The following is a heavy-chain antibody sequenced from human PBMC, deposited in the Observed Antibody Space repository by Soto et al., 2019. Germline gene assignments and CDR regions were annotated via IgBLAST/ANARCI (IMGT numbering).Heavy chain of an antibody. Sequence: SETLSLTRTVSGGSVSSGSYYWSWIRQPPGKGLEWIGYIYYSGSTNYNPSLKSRVTISVDTSKNQFSLKLSSVTAADTAVYYCAREFIVGAKYVDYWGQGTLVTVS. D-gene: IGHD1-26*01. J-gene: IGHJ4*02. CDR1: GGSVSSGSYY. CDR3: AREFIVGAKYVDY. V-gene: IGHV4-61*01. CDR2: IYYSGST.